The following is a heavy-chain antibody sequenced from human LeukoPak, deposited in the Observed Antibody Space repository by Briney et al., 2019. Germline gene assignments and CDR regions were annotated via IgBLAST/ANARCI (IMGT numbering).Heavy chain of an antibody. D-gene: IGHD5-12*01. Sequence: GGSLRLSCAASGFSFSTYSMNWVRQAPGKGLEWVSYISDSSSTVYYADSVKGRFTISRDNAKNSLYLQMNSLRAEDTAVYYCARTIQSGNGAFDIWGQGTMVTVSS. CDR2: ISDSSSTV. V-gene: IGHV3-48*01. CDR3: ARTIQSGNGAFDI. J-gene: IGHJ3*02. CDR1: GFSFSTYS.